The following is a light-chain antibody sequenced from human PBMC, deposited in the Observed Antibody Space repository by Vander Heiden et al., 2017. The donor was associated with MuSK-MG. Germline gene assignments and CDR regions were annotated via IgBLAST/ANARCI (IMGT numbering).Light chain of an antibody. V-gene: IGKV3-15*01. CDR2: GAS. Sequence: EIVMTQSPATLSVSPGERATLSCRASQSVSSNLAWYQQKPGQAPRLLIYGASTRATGIPDRFSGSGSGTEFTLTISSLQSEDFAVYYCQQYNNWHLFGQGIKVEIK. J-gene: IGKJ1*01. CDR1: QSVSSN. CDR3: QQYNNWHL.